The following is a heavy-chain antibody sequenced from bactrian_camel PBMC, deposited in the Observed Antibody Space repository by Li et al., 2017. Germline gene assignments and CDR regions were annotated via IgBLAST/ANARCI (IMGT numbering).Heavy chain of an antibody. V-gene: IGHV3S1*01. CDR1: GYTTRPNC. J-gene: IGHJ4*01. CDR2: ILTADSTT. Sequence: VQLVESGGGSVQAGGSLELSCVVSGYTTRPNCVGWLRQVPGNERDRVAGILTADSTTYYDDSVKGRFTISIDNAKSTLYLQMNNLRADYTAMYYCAIGLFADFGLGRGTQVTVS. D-gene: IGHD5*01.